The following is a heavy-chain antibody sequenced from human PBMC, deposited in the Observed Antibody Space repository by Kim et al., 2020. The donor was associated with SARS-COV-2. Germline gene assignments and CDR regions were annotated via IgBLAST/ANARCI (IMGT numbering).Heavy chain of an antibody. CDR3: ARELLWFGEPEYYYGMDV. D-gene: IGHD3-10*01. V-gene: IGHV1-18*01. J-gene: IGHJ6*02. Sequence: ASVEVSCKASGYTFTSYGISWVRQAPGQGLEWMGWISAYNGNTNYAQKLQGRVTMTTDTSTSTAYMELRSLRSDDTAVYYCARELLWFGEPEYYYGMDVWGQGTTVTVSS. CDR2: ISAYNGNT. CDR1: GYTFTSYG.